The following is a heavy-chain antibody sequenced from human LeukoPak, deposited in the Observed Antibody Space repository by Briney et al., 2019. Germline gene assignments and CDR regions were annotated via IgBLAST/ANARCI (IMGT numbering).Heavy chain of an antibody. J-gene: IGHJ4*02. D-gene: IGHD4-17*01. CDR2: FDPGMAET. CDR1: GYGLSET. V-gene: IGHV1-24*01. Sequence: ASVKVSCKVSGYGLSETMNWVRHAPGKGLEWMGGFDPGMAETIYAEKFQGRITMTEDTSTDTAYMELSSLRSEDTAVYYCAPGHEYGLLDYWGQGTLVTVSS. CDR3: APGHEYGLLDY.